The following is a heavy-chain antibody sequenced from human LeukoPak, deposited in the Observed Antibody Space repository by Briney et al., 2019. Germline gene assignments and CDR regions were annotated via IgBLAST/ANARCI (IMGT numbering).Heavy chain of an antibody. V-gene: IGHV3-30-3*01. J-gene: IGHJ4*02. CDR2: ISYDGSNK. CDR1: GFTVSSYA. D-gene: IGHD3-22*01. CDR3: ARPRSSGYYYMDY. Sequence: GRSLRLSWAASGFTVSSYAMHWVRQAPGKGLEWVAVISYDGSNKYYADSVKGRFTISRDNSKNTLYLQMNSLRAEDTAVYYCARPRSSGYYYMDYWGQGTLVTVSS.